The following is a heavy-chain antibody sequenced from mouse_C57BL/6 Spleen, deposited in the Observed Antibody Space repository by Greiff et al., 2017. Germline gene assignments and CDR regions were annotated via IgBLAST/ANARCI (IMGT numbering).Heavy chain of an antibody. D-gene: IGHD2-5*01. V-gene: IGHV1-52*01. Sequence: VQLQQSGAELVRPGSSVKLSCKASGYTFTSYWMHWVKQRPIQGLEGIGNIDPSDSETHYNQKFKDKATLTVDKSSSTAYMQLSSLTSEDSAVYYCARSYYSNYPFAYWGQGTLVTVSA. CDR2: IDPSDSET. J-gene: IGHJ3*01. CDR1: GYTFTSYW. CDR3: ARSYYSNYPFAY.